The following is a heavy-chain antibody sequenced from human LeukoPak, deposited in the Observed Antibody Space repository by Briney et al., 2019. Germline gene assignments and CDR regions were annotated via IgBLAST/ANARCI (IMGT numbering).Heavy chain of an antibody. Sequence: SETLSLTCAVYGGSFSGYYWSWIRQPPGKGLEWIGEINHSGSTNYNPSLKSRVTISVDTSKNQFSLKLSSVTAADTAVYYCARDRRITVFGVVLDSYYMDVWGKGTTVTVSS. D-gene: IGHD3-3*01. CDR2: INHSGST. CDR3: ARDRRITVFGVVLDSYYMDV. J-gene: IGHJ6*03. V-gene: IGHV4-34*01. CDR1: GGSFSGYY.